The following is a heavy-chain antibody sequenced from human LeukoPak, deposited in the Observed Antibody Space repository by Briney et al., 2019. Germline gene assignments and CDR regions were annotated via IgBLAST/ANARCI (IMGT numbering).Heavy chain of an antibody. CDR1: GGSFSGYY. CDR2: INHSGST. J-gene: IGHJ6*02. D-gene: IGHD2-2*01. Sequence: SETLSLTCAVYGGSFSGYYWSWIRQPPGKGLEWIGEINHSGSTNYIPSLKSRVTISVDTSKNQFSLKLSSVTAADTAVYYCARGQPPPYCSSTSCFSLLYYYGMDVWGQGTTVTVSS. V-gene: IGHV4-34*01. CDR3: ARGQPPPYCSSTSCFSLLYYYGMDV.